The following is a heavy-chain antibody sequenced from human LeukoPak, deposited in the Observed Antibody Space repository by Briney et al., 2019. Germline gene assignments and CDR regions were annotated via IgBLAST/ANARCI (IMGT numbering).Heavy chain of an antibody. D-gene: IGHD5-12*01. Sequence: GGSLRLSCAASGFTFSSYWMNWVRQAPGKGLEWVANMKHDGNEKHYVDSVEGRFTISRDNAKSSLYLQMNNLRAEDTAVYYCARDLGHSGYDLYDYWGQGTLVTVSS. CDR3: ARDLGHSGYDLYDY. CDR2: MKHDGNEK. J-gene: IGHJ4*02. CDR1: GFTFSSYW. V-gene: IGHV3-7*01.